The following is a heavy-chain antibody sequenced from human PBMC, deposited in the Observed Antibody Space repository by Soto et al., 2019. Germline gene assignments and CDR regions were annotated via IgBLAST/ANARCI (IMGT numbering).Heavy chain of an antibody. CDR3: ARVESSSWYGHDAFDI. V-gene: IGHV3-74*01. D-gene: IGHD6-13*01. CDR1: GFTFNNYD. J-gene: IGHJ3*02. CDR2: ISGSDGSST. Sequence: GGSLRLSCAASGFTFNNYDMSWVRQAPGKGLEWVSTISGSDGSSTSYADSVKGRFTISRDNAKNTLYLQMNSLRAEDTAVYYCARVESSSWYGHDAFDIWGQGTMVTVSS.